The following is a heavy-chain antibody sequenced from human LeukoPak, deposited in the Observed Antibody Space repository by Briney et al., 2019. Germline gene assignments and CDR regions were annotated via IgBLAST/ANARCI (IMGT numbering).Heavy chain of an antibody. Sequence: GESLKISCKGSGYSFTSYWIGWVRQMPGKGLEWMGIIYPGDSDTRYSPSFQGQVIISADKSISTAYLQWSSLKASDTAMYYCARSIAARPPPHYYYYYYMDVWGKGTTVTVSS. CDR3: ARSIAARPPPHYYYYYYMDV. D-gene: IGHD6-6*01. J-gene: IGHJ6*03. CDR1: GYSFTSYW. CDR2: IYPGDSDT. V-gene: IGHV5-51*01.